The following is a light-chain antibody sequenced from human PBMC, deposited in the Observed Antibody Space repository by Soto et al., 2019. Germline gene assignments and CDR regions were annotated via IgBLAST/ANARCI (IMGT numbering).Light chain of an antibody. CDR2: EYN. Sequence: QSALTQPPSVSAAPGQKVTISCSGSTSNIGNNYVSWYQHLPGAAPKLLIYEYNRRPSGIPDRFSGSRSGTLATLGITGLQTGDEADYYCATWDSSLRAYVFGPGTKLTVL. J-gene: IGLJ1*01. CDR3: ATWDSSLRAYV. V-gene: IGLV1-51*01. CDR1: TSNIGNNY.